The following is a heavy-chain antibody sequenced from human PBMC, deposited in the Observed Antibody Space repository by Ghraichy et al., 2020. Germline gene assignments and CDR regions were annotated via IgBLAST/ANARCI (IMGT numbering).Heavy chain of an antibody. CDR2: ITSSGRSI. Sequence: GGSLRLSCVGSGFTLSSYSMNWVRQSPGKGLEWVSYITSSGRSIFYADSVKGRFTISRDYAQNSLSLQMNSLRDEDTAVYYCARGSRVVRFFYYDGMDVWGQGTTVTVSS. V-gene: IGHV3-48*02. D-gene: IGHD4-23*01. J-gene: IGHJ6*02. CDR3: ARGSRVVRFFYYDGMDV. CDR1: GFTLSSYS.